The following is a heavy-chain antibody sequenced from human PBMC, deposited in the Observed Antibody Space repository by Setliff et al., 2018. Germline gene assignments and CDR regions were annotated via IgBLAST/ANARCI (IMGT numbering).Heavy chain of an antibody. CDR3: ARTCSGSGCYAGLES. D-gene: IGHD2-15*01. J-gene: IGHJ4*02. Sequence: GGSLRPSCAASGFTFSSYWMAWVRQAPGKGLEWVANINQDGSQKYHADSVKGRFTISRDNSKNTLYLQMNSLRPEDTAVYYCARTCSGSGCYAGLESWGQGTPVTVSS. CDR1: GFTFSSYW. V-gene: IGHV3-7*01. CDR2: INQDGSQK.